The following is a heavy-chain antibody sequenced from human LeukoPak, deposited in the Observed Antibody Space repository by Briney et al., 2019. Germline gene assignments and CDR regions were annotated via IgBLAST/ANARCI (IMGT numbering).Heavy chain of an antibody. Sequence: PSETLSLTCTVSGGSISSYYGSWIRQPPGKGLEWIGYIYYSGSTNYNPSLKSRVTISVDTSKNQFSLKLSSVTDADTAVYYCARSDYGDCFDYWGQGTLVTVSS. D-gene: IGHD4-17*01. CDR2: IYYSGST. CDR3: ARSDYGDCFDY. CDR1: GGSISSYY. J-gene: IGHJ4*02. V-gene: IGHV4-59*01.